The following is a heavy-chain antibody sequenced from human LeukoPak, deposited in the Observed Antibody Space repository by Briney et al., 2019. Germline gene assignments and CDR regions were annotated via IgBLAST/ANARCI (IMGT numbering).Heavy chain of an antibody. Sequence: GGSLELSGGALGLTFRGYWMSWFRKAPGKGLEWLANINQDGSEKYYVDSVKGRFTISRDNAKNSLFLQMGSLRVEDTAVYYCARESTAGYNSSWYGFRNWGQGTLVSVSS. D-gene: IGHD6-13*01. CDR1: GLTFRGYW. J-gene: IGHJ1*01. CDR3: ARESTAGYNSSWYGFRN. V-gene: IGHV3-7*01. CDR2: INQDGSEK.